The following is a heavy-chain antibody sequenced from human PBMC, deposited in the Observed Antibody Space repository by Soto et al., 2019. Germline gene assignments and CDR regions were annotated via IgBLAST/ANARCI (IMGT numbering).Heavy chain of an antibody. CDR3: ARWNYGDPYYYYYMDV. V-gene: IGHV5-51*01. D-gene: IGHD4-17*01. Sequence: GESLKISCKGSGYSFTSYWIGWVRQMPGKGLEWMGIIYPGDSDTRYSPSFQGQVTISADKSISTAYLQWSSLKASDTAMYYCARWNYGDPYYYYYMDVWGKGTTVTVSS. CDR1: GYSFTSYW. CDR2: IYPGDSDT. J-gene: IGHJ6*03.